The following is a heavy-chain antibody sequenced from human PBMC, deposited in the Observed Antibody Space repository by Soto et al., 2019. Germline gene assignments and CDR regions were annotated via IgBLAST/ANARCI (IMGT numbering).Heavy chain of an antibody. CDR3: AKDMGPTLTTRDDYFDY. J-gene: IGHJ4*02. D-gene: IGHD4-17*01. V-gene: IGHV3-9*01. CDR2: ISWNTGTI. Sequence: EVQLVEFGGGLVQPGRSLRLSCVASGFTFEDYAMHWVRQAPGKGLEWVSGISWNTGTIGQADSVKGRFTISRDNANIFLYLQMNSLRADNTALYYCAKDMGPTLTTRDDYFDYWGQGTLVTVSS. CDR1: GFTFEDYA.